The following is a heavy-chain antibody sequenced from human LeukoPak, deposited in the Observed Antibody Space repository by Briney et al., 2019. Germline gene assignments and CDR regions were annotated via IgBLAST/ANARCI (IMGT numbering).Heavy chain of an antibody. Sequence: ASVKVFCKASGYTFSSYCMHWVRQAPGQGLEWMGIINPSGGSTTYAQKFQGRVTMTRDTSTSTVYMELSSLTSEDTAVYYCARDPWDYDSSGYYYDCWGQGTLVTVSS. V-gene: IGHV1-46*01. CDR3: ARDPWDYDSSGYYYDC. D-gene: IGHD3-22*01. CDR1: GYTFSSYC. CDR2: INPSGGST. J-gene: IGHJ4*02.